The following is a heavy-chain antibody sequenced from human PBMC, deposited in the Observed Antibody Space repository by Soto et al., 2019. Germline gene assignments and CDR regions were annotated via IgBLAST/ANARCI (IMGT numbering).Heavy chain of an antibody. CDR1: GGTFSSYA. CDR3: ARVAADDVYNWFAP. Sequence: SVKVSCKASGGTFSSYAISWVRQAPGQGLEWMGGIIPIFGTANYAQKFQGRVTITADESTSTAYMELSSLRSEDTAVYYCARVAADDVYNWFAPWGQGTLVTVSX. V-gene: IGHV1-69*13. D-gene: IGHD6-13*01. CDR2: IIPIFGTA. J-gene: IGHJ5*02.